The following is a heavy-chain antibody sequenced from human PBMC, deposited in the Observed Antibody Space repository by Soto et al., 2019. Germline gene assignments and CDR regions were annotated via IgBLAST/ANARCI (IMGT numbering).Heavy chain of an antibody. D-gene: IGHD5-18*01. CDR2: IIPIFGTA. CDR1: GGTFSSYA. Sequence: QVQLVQSGAEVKKPGSSVKVSCKASGGTFSSYAISWVRQAPGQGLEWMGGIIPIFGTANYAQKFQGRVTSTADESTSTAYMELSSLRSEDTAVYYCASRGYSYDPYYYGMDVWGQGTTVTVSS. CDR3: ASRGYSYDPYYYGMDV. J-gene: IGHJ6*02. V-gene: IGHV1-69*01.